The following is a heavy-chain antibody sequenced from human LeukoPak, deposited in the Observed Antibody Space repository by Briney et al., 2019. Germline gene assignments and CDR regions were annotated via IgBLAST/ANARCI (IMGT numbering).Heavy chain of an antibody. D-gene: IGHD5-18*01. CDR2: INHRGST. CDR1: GGSFSGYY. J-gene: IGHJ6*03. Sequence: SETLSLTCAVYGGSFSGYYWSWIRQPPGKGLEWIGEINHRGSTNYNPSLKSRVTISVDTSKNQFSLKLSSVTAADTAVYYCARGRGGYSYGYRYYYYYYMDVWGKGTTVTVSS. CDR3: ARGRGGYSYGYRYYYYYYMDV. V-gene: IGHV4-34*01.